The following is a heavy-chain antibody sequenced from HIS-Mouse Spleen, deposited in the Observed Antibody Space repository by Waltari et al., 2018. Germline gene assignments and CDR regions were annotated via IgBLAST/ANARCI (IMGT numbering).Heavy chain of an antibody. CDR2: IYYSGST. V-gene: IGHV4-39*01. Sequence: QLQLQESGPGLVKPSETLSLTCTVSGGSISSSSYYWGWIRQPPGKGLEWIGSIYYSGSTYYNPSLKSRVTISVDTSKNQFSLKLSSVTAADTAVYYCARRAIGYSSGWYFDYWGQGTLVTVSS. J-gene: IGHJ4*02. CDR1: GGSISSSSYY. D-gene: IGHD6-19*01. CDR3: ARRAIGYSSGWYFDY.